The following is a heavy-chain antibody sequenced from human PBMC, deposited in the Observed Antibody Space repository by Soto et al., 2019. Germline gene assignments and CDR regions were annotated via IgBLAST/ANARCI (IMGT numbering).Heavy chain of an antibody. D-gene: IGHD3-10*01. CDR3: AKAGYYGSGSYYDY. CDR1: GFTFSSYA. CDR2: ISGSGGST. J-gene: IGHJ4*02. V-gene: IGHV3-23*01. Sequence: VGSLRLSCAASGFTFSSYAMSWVRQAPGKGLEWVSAISGSGGSTYYADSVKGRFTISRDNSKNTLYLQMNSLRAEDTAVYYCAKAGYYGSGSYYDYWGQGTLVTVSS.